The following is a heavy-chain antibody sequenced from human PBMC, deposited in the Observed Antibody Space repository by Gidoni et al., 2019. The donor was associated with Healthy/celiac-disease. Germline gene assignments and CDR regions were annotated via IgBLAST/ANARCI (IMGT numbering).Heavy chain of an antibody. J-gene: IGHJ6*02. CDR2: IRWDGGST. CDR3: AKAQQSYYYGMDV. Sequence: EVQLVESGGVVVQPGGSLRLSCAASGFTFDDSTMHWVRQAPGKRLEWVALIRWDGGSTYYADSVKGRFTISRDNSKNSLYLQMNSLRTEDTALYYCAKAQQSYYYGMDVWGQGTTVTVSS. CDR1: GFTFDDST. V-gene: IGHV3-43*01.